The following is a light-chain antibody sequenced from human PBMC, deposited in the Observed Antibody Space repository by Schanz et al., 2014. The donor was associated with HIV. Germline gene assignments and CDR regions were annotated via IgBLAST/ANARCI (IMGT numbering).Light chain of an antibody. CDR3: QTYDYRLSGSRV. V-gene: IGLV1-40*01. Sequence: QSVLTQPPSVSGAPGQRVTISCTGSSSNIGAGYDVHWYQQLPGTAPKLLIYGNSNRPSGVPDRFSGSKSGTSASLAISGLQSDDEADYYCQTYDYRLSGSRVFGGGTKLTVL. CDR1: SSNIGAGYD. CDR2: GNS. J-gene: IGLJ3*02.